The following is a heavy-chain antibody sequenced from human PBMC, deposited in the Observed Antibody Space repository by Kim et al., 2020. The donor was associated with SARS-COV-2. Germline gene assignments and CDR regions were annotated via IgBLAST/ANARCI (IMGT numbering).Heavy chain of an antibody. Sequence: GGSLRLSCAASGFTFSYYGMNWVRQAPGKGLEWVSSISTTSTYIYYADSMKGRFTISRDNAKNSLYLQMNSLRAEDTTVYYCARDPTREDSVTGFVDFYYYYGMDVWGQGTTVTVSS. CDR1: GFTFSYYG. CDR3: ARDPTREDSVTGFVDFYYYYGMDV. J-gene: IGHJ6*02. V-gene: IGHV3-21*01. D-gene: IGHD2-21*02. CDR2: ISTTSTYI.